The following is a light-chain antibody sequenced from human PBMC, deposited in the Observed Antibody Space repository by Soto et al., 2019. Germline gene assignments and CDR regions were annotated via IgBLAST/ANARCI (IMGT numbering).Light chain of an antibody. CDR2: GNV. J-gene: IGLJ1*01. Sequence: QLVLTQPPSVSGAPGQRVTISCTGSSSNIGAGFDVHWYQQLPGTAPKLLIYGNVDRTSGVPDRFSGSKSGTSASLAITGLQAEDEADYYCQSYDSSLSGYVFGTGTKVTVL. V-gene: IGLV1-40*01. CDR1: SSNIGAGFD. CDR3: QSYDSSLSGYV.